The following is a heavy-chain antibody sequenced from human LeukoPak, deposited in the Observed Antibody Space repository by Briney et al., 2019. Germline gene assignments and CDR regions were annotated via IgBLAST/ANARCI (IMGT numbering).Heavy chain of an antibody. D-gene: IGHD2-21*02. Sequence: KPGGSLRLSCVVSGFTFSSYSMNWVRQAPGKGLEWVSSISSSSSYIYYADSVKGRFTISRDNARNSLYLQMNSLRAEDTAVYYCARDGCGGDCYSDYWGQGTLVTVPS. V-gene: IGHV3-21*01. J-gene: IGHJ4*02. CDR2: ISSSSSYI. CDR1: GFTFSSYS. CDR3: ARDGCGGDCYSDY.